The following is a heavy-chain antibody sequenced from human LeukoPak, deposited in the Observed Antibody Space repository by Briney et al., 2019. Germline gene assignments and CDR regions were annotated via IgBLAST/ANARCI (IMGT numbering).Heavy chain of an antibody. Sequence: SETLSLTCAVYGGSFSGYYWSWIRRPPGKGLEWIGEINHSGSTNYNPSLKSRVTISVDTSKNQSSLKLSSVTAADTAVYYCARGLDGSSSGYWGQGTLVTVSS. V-gene: IGHV4-34*01. D-gene: IGHD6-6*01. CDR3: ARGLDGSSSGY. J-gene: IGHJ4*02. CDR2: INHSGST. CDR1: GGSFSGYY.